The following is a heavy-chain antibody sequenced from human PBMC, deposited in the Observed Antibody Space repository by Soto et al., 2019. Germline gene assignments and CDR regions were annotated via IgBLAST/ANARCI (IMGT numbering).Heavy chain of an antibody. Sequence: TLSLTCTVSGGSISSAGYYWSWIRQHPGKGLEWIGNVYYSGSSHYNPSIKSRVTISIDTSKNQFSLKLSSVTAADTAVYYCARERQPYINYQWVWFSXWGQGTPVTVSX. D-gene: IGHD4-4*01. CDR1: GGSISSAGYY. V-gene: IGHV4-31*03. CDR2: VYYSGSS. J-gene: IGHJ5*02. CDR3: ARERQPYINYQWVWFSX.